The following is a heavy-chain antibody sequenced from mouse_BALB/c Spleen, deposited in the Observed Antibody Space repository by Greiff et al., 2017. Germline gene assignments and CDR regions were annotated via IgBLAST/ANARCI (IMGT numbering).Heavy chain of an antibody. J-gene: IGHJ2*01. V-gene: IGHV14-4*02. D-gene: IGHD1-1*01. CDR2: IGPESGDT. Sequence: EVQLQQSGAELVRPGASVKLSCTASGFNIKDYSMPWVKQTPEQSLEWIGWIGPESGDTEYPPRVQGKVTMTRDTSSNTAYLQLSSLTSEDTAVYYCDACGTTAHLDYWGQGTTLTVSS. CDR3: DACGTTAHLDY. CDR1: GFNIKDYS.